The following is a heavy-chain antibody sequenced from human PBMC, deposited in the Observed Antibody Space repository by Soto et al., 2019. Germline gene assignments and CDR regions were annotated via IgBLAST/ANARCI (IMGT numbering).Heavy chain of an antibody. CDR1: GFTFRSYA. J-gene: IGHJ3*02. CDR2: ISGSGGST. Sequence: GGSLRLACAACGFTFRSYAMSWVRQAPGKGLEWVSAISGSGGSTYYADSVKGRFTISRDNSKNTLCLQMNSLRAEATAVYYCAKVRAARPLDAFDIWGQGTMVTVSS. V-gene: IGHV3-23*01. CDR3: AKVRAARPLDAFDI. D-gene: IGHD6-6*01.